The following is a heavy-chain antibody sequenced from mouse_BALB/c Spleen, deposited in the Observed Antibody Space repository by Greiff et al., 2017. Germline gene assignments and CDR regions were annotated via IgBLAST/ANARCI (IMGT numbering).Heavy chain of an antibody. D-gene: IGHD2-14*01. J-gene: IGHJ2*01. V-gene: IGHV5-12-2*01. Sequence: EVMLVESGGGLVQPGGSLKLSCAASGFTFSSYTMSWVRQTPEKRLEWVAYISNGGGSTYYPDTVKGRFTISRDNAKNTLYLQMSSLKSEDTAMYYCARNYRYDKYYFDYWGQGTTLTVSS. CDR2: ISNGGGST. CDR1: GFTFSSYT. CDR3: ARNYRYDKYYFDY.